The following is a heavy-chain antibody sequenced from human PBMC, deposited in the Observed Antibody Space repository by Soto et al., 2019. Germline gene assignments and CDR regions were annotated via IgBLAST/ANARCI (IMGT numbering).Heavy chain of an antibody. CDR3: ARDTGDGTFDF. D-gene: IGHD7-27*01. J-gene: IGHJ4*02. CDR1: GYTFSSYA. CDR2: INAGYGNT. Sequence: ASVKVSCKASGYTFSSYAMHWVRQAPGQRLEWMGWINAGYGNTKSSQKFQDRVTISRDTSASTTYMELTSLRSEDTAVYYCARDTGDGTFDFWGQGTLVTVSS. V-gene: IGHV1-3*01.